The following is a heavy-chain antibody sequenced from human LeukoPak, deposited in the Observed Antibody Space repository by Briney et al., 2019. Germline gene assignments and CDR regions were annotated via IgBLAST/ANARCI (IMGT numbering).Heavy chain of an antibody. D-gene: IGHD3-10*01. J-gene: IGHJ4*02. V-gene: IGHV3-30*04. CDR3: ARDLGWFGTH. Sequence: GGSLRLSCAASGFTFSSYVMHWVRQAPGKGLEWVAIISYDGSNEYYADSAKGRFTISRDNSKNTLYLQMNSLRAEDTAVYYCARDLGWFGTHWGQGTLVTVSS. CDR1: GFTFSSYV. CDR2: ISYDGSNE.